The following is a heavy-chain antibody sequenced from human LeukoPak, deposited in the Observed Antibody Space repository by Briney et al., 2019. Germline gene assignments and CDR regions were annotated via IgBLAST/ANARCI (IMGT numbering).Heavy chain of an antibody. D-gene: IGHD2-21*01. Sequence: ASVKVSCKASGGTFSSYAISWVRQAPGQGLEWMGWINPNSGGTNYAQNFQGRVIMTRDTSISTAYMELSSLTSDDTAFYSCARAGYCGSNCYYYFDYWGQGTLVTVSS. V-gene: IGHV1-2*02. CDR1: GGTFSSYA. CDR2: INPNSGGT. CDR3: ARAGYCGSNCYYYFDY. J-gene: IGHJ4*02.